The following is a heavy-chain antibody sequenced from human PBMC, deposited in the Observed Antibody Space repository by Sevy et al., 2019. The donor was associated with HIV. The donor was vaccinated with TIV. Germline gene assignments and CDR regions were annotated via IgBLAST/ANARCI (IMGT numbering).Heavy chain of an antibody. J-gene: IGHJ4*02. D-gene: IGHD1-1*01. CDR1: GGSISSYY. CDR2: IYYSGST. CDR3: ARHVDWRTLFDY. Sequence: SETLSLTCTVSGGSISSYYWSWIRQPPGKGLEWIGYIYYSGSTNYNPSLKSRVTISVDTSKNQFSLKLSSVTAADTAVYYCARHVDWRTLFDYWGQGTLVTVSS. V-gene: IGHV4-59*08.